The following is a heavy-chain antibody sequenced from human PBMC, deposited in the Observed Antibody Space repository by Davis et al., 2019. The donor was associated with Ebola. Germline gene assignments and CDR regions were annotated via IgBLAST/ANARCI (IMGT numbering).Heavy chain of an antibody. Sequence: ASVKVSCKASGYTFTSYDINWVRQATGQGLEWMGWINPHNGNTNYAQNVQGRVTMTTDTSTNTAYMEVGSLRSDDTAVYYCARAQFPTTSDHWGQGTLVIVSS. CDR2: INPHNGNT. CDR3: ARAQFPTTSDH. CDR1: GYTFTSYD. J-gene: IGHJ4*02. D-gene: IGHD1-1*01. V-gene: IGHV1-18*01.